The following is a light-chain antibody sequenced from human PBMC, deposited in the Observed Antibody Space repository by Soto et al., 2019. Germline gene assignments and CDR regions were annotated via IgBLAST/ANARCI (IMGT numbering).Light chain of an antibody. CDR2: DAS. V-gene: IGKV3-11*01. CDR1: QSVSSY. J-gene: IGKJ2*01. CDR3: QQRFNWPRFT. Sequence: EIVLTQSPATLSLSPGERATLSCRASQSVSSYLAWYQQKPGQAPRLLIYDASNMDTGIPARFSGGGSGTDFTLTISSLEPEDFAVYYCQQRFNWPRFTFGQGTKLEIK.